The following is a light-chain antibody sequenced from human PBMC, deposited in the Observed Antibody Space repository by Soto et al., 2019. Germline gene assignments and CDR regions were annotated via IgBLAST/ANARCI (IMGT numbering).Light chain of an antibody. J-gene: IGKJ5*01. CDR2: DAS. CDR1: QSISSW. Sequence: IQMTQSPSALSATVGDRATITCRASQSISSWLAWYQQKPGKAPKLLIYDASTLQSGVPSRYSGSGSGTEFTLTISNLQPDDFATYYCQQANSFPITFGQGTRLEI. CDR3: QQANSFPIT. V-gene: IGKV1-5*01.